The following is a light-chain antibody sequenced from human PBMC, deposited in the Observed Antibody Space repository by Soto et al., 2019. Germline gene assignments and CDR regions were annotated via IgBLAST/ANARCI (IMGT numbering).Light chain of an antibody. Sequence: QSVLSQPASVSGSPGQSITISCTGTSSDVGGFEYVSWYQHQPGKAPKLIIYDVTKRPSGVSNRFSGSKSGNTASLTISGIQAEDEGDYYCCSITRSSTSVFGTGTKVTVL. CDR3: CSITRSSTSV. CDR1: SSDVGGFEY. J-gene: IGLJ1*01. CDR2: DVT. V-gene: IGLV2-14*01.